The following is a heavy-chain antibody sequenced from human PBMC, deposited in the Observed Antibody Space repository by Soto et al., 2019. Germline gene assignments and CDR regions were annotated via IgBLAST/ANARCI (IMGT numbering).Heavy chain of an antibody. J-gene: IGHJ5*02. CDR1: GGTFSSYA. V-gene: IGHV1-69*01. CDR3: ASAYGGLVSRWFDP. Sequence: QVQLVQSGAEVNKPGSSVKVSCTASGGTFSSYAISWVRQAPGQGLEWMGGIIPIFGTANYAQKFQGRVTITADESTSTAYMELSSLRSEDTAVYYCASAYGGLVSRWFDPWGQGTLVTVSS. D-gene: IGHD6-6*01. CDR2: IIPIFGTA.